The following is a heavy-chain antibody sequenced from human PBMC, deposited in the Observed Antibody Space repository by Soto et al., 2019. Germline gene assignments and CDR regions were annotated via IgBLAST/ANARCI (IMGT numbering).Heavy chain of an antibody. V-gene: IGHV4-39*01. Sequence: QMQLQESGAGLVKPSETLSLTCSVSGGSIRSGSYYWGWIRQPPGKGLEWIGSIYYTGDSYVNPSLKSRVTISVDTSKNQISLKVSSVTAADTAVYYCAKAPHHLLTGSVFDFWGQGTLVTFSS. CDR2: IYYTGDS. CDR3: AKAPHHLLTGSVFDF. J-gene: IGHJ4*02. CDR1: GGSIRSGSYY. D-gene: IGHD3-9*01.